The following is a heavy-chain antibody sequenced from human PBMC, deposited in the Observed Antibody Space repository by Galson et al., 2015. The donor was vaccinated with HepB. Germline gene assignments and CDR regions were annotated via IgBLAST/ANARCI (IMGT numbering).Heavy chain of an antibody. CDR2: IIPIFGTA. Sequence: SVKVSCKASGGTFSSYAISWVRQAPGQGLEWMGGIIPIFGTANYAQKFQGRVTITADESTSTAYMELSSLRSEDTAVYYCARDANILTGYYIYWGQGTLVTVSS. J-gene: IGHJ4*02. CDR3: ARDANILTGYYIY. CDR1: GGTFSSYA. D-gene: IGHD3-9*01. V-gene: IGHV1-69*13.